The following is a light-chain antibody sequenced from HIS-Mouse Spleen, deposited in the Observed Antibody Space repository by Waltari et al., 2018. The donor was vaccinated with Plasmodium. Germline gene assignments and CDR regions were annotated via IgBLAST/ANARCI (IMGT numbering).Light chain of an antibody. V-gene: IGLV3-1*01. CDR3: QAWDSSTAV. CDR1: KLGDKY. Sequence: SYELTQPPSVSVSPGQTASITCSGDKLGDKYACWYQQKPGHSPVLVIYQDSKRPSGIAERFSGTNSGNEATLTISGTQAMDEADYYCQAWDSSTAVFGGGTKLTVL. CDR2: QDS. J-gene: IGLJ3*02.